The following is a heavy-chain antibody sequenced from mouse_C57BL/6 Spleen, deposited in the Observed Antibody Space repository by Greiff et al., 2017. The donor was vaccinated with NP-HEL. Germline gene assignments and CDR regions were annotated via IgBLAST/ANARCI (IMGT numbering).Heavy chain of an antibody. Sequence: EVHLVESGGGLVQPGGSLSLSCAASGFTFTDYYMSWVRQPPGKALEWLGFIRNKANGYTTEYSASVKGRFTISRDNSQSILYLQMNALRAEDSATYYCARSPYYGSSHWYFDVWGTGTTVTVSS. D-gene: IGHD1-1*01. V-gene: IGHV7-3*01. CDR1: GFTFTDYY. CDR2: IRNKANGYTT. CDR3: ARSPYYGSSHWYFDV. J-gene: IGHJ1*03.